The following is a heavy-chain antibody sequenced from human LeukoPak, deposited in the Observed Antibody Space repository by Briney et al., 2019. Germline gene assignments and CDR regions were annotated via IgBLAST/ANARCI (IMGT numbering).Heavy chain of an antibody. CDR2: INHSGST. CDR3: ARSYSSRGWFDP. Sequence: PSETRSLTCAVYGGSFGGYYWSWIRQPPGKGLEWIGEINHSGSTNYNPSLKSRVTISVATTKNQFLLKLSSVTAADTAVYYCARSYSSRGWFDPWGQGTLVTVSS. D-gene: IGHD6-13*01. CDR1: GGSFGGYY. J-gene: IGHJ5*02. V-gene: IGHV4-34*01.